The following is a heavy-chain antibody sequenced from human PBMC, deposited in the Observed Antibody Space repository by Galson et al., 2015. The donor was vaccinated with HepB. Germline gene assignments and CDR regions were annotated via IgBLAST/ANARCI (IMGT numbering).Heavy chain of an antibody. CDR1: GFTFSSYA. J-gene: IGHJ5*02. Sequence: SLRLSCAASGFTFSSYAMSWVRQAPGKGLEWVSAISGSGGSTYYADSVKGRFTISRDNSKNTLYLQMNSLRAEDTAVYYCAKTGSSLWFGRNWFDPWGQGTLVTVSS. CDR2: ISGSGGST. CDR3: AKTGSSLWFGRNWFDP. V-gene: IGHV3-23*01. D-gene: IGHD3-10*01.